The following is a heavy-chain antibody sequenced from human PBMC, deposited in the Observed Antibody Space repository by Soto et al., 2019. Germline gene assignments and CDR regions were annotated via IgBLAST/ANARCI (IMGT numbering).Heavy chain of an antibody. CDR1: GFTFSSYA. D-gene: IGHD6-19*01. Sequence: QVQLVESGGGVVQPGRSLRLSCAASGFTFSSYAMHWVRQAPGKGLEWVAVISYDGSNKYYADSVKGRFTISRDNSKNTLYLQMNSLRAEDTAVYYCARVEAVAGTVFDYWGQGTLVTVSS. V-gene: IGHV3-30-3*01. CDR2: ISYDGSNK. J-gene: IGHJ4*02. CDR3: ARVEAVAGTVFDY.